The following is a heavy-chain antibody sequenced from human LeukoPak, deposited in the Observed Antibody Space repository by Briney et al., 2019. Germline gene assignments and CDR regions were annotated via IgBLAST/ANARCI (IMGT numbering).Heavy chain of an antibody. CDR2: INPHSGGT. CDR1: GYTFTDYY. J-gene: IGHJ4*02. V-gene: IGHV1-2*02. Sequence: GASVKVSCKPSGYTFTDYYMHWVRQAPGQGLEWMGWINPHSGGTKYAQKFQGRVTMSRDTSISTAYMELSRLRSDDTAVYYCARVMPPEGSGSDTLDYWGQGTLVTVSS. CDR3: ARVMPPEGSGSDTLDY. D-gene: IGHD3-10*01.